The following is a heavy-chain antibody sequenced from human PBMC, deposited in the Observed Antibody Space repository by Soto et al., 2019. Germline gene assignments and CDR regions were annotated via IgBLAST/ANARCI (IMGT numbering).Heavy chain of an antibody. D-gene: IGHD6-6*01. J-gene: IGHJ6*04. CDR1: GFTFSSYA. Sequence: EVQLVESGGGLVQPGGSLRLSCAASGFTFSSYAMHWVRQAPGKGLEYVSAISSNGGSTYYANSVKGRFTISRDNSKNTLYLQMGSLRAEDMAVYYCARAPAAKAARGSSLEVRKMDVWGKGTTVTVSS. V-gene: IGHV3-64*01. CDR2: ISSNGGST. CDR3: ARAPAAKAARGSSLEVRKMDV.